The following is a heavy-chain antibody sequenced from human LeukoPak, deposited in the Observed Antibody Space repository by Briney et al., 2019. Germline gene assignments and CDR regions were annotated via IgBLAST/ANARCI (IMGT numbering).Heavy chain of an antibody. J-gene: IGHJ4*02. D-gene: IGHD3-9*01. CDR1: GVSISSYY. CDR3: ARLRYFDWLPSD. Sequence: PSETLSLTCTVSGVSISSYYWSWIRQPPGKGLEWIGYIYYSGSTNYNPSLKSRVTISVDTSKNQFSLKLSSVTAADTAVYYCARLRYFDWLPSDWGQGTLVTVSS. V-gene: IGHV4-59*08. CDR2: IYYSGST.